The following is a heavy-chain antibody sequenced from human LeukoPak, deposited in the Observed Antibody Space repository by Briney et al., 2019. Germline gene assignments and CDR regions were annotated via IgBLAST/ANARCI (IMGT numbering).Heavy chain of an antibody. Sequence: GGSLRLSCAASGFTFSSYGMHWVRQAPGKGLEWVAVIWYDGSNKYYADSVKGRFTISRDNSKNTLYLQMNSLRAEDTAVYYCARDHSVSRGSYFYWGQGTLVTVSS. V-gene: IGHV3-33*01. J-gene: IGHJ4*02. CDR3: ARDHSVSRGSYFY. CDR2: IWYDGSNK. CDR1: GFTFSSYG. D-gene: IGHD1-26*01.